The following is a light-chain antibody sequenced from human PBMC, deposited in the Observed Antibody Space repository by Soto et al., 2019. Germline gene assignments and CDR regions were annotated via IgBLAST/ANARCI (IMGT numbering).Light chain of an antibody. V-gene: IGLV2-8*01. CDR1: SSDVGGYNY. Sequence: QSVLTQPPSASGSPRQSVTISCTGTSSDVGGYNYVSWYQQHPGKAPKLMIYEVSKRPSGVPDRFSGSKSGNTASLTVSGLQAEDEADYYCSSYAGSNNPPVVFGGGTKLTVL. CDR3: SSYAGSNNPPVV. J-gene: IGLJ2*01. CDR2: EVS.